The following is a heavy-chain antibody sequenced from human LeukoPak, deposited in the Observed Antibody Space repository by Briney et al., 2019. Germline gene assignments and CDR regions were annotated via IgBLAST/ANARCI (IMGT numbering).Heavy chain of an antibody. D-gene: IGHD3-16*01. CDR1: GFIVSSNF. Sequence: PGGSLRLSCAASGFIVSSNFMSWVRKAPGKGLEWVSVINSGGRTYYQDSVKGRFTISRDDSKNTLYLQMNSLKAGDTAVYYCATGRGDYWGQGTLVTVSS. V-gene: IGHV3-53*01. CDR2: INSGGRT. J-gene: IGHJ4*02. CDR3: ATGRGDY.